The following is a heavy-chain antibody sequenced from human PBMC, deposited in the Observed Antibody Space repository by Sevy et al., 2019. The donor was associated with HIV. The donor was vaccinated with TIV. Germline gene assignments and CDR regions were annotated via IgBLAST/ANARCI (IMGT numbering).Heavy chain of an antibody. CDR2: TYWDDDQ. V-gene: IGHV2-5*02. CDR1: GFSLSTDGVG. D-gene: IGHD2-15*01. Sequence: SGPTLVNPTQTLKLTCVFSGFSLSTDGVGVGWIRQPPGKALEWLALTYWDDDQRYSPSLKRRPTITKDTSKNQVVLKMTNMDPVDTATYYCANGVWLRDASGMTFDYWGQGTLVTVSS. CDR3: ANGVWLRDASGMTFDY. J-gene: IGHJ4*02.